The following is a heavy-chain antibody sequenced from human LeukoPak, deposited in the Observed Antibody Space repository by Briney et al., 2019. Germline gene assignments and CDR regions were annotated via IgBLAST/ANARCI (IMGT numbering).Heavy chain of an antibody. CDR2: ISAYNGNT. CDR3: ARDPLLVLMVYAMGSPYFDY. D-gene: IGHD2-8*01. J-gene: IGHJ4*02. CDR1: GYTFTSYG. V-gene: IGHV1-18*01. Sequence: GASVKVSCKASGYTFTSYGISWVRQAPGQGLEWVGWISAYNGNTNYAQKLQGRVTMTTDTSTSTAYMELRSLRSDDTAVYYCARDPLLVLMVYAMGSPYFDYWGQGTLVTVSS.